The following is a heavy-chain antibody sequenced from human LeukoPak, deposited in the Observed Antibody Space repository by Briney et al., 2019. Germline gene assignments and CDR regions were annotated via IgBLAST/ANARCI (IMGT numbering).Heavy chain of an antibody. Sequence: ASVKVSCKASGYTFTGYYMHWVRQAPGQGLEWMGWINPNSGGTNYAQKFQGRVTTTRDTSIGTAYMELSRLRSDDTAVYYCARIDFWSGTDPNSEWFDPWGQGTLVTVSS. V-gene: IGHV1-2*02. J-gene: IGHJ5*02. CDR3: ARIDFWSGTDPNSEWFDP. CDR1: GYTFTGYY. CDR2: INPNSGGT. D-gene: IGHD3-3*01.